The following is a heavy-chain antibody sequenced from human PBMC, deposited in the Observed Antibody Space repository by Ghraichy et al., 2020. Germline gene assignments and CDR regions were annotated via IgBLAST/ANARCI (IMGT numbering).Heavy chain of an antibody. J-gene: IGHJ4*02. D-gene: IGHD3-22*01. CDR2: IWYDGSNK. CDR3: ARFGYYDSSIDY. CDR1: GFTFSSYG. Sequence: GGSLRLSCAASGFTFSSYGMHWVRQAPGKGLEWVAVIWYDGSNKYYADSVKGRFTISRDNSKNTLYLQMNSLRAEDTAVYYCARFGYYDSSIDYWGQGTLVTVSS. V-gene: IGHV3-33*01.